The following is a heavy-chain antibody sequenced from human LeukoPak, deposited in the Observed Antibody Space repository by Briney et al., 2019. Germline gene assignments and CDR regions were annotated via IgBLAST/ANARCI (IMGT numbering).Heavy chain of an antibody. CDR2: IYHSGST. J-gene: IGHJ6*02. CDR3: ARAELSHRGYHYGTDV. V-gene: IGHV4-31*03. Sequence: SETLSLTCTISGGSISSSSYYWAWIRQPPGKVLGWIGYIYHSGSTYYNPSLKSRVIISADTSKNQLSLKLSSVTAADTAVYYCARAELSHRGYHYGTDVWGQGATVTVS. CDR1: GGSISSSSYY. D-gene: IGHD1-14*01.